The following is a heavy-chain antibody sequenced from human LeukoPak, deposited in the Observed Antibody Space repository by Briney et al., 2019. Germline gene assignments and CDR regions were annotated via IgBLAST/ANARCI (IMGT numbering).Heavy chain of an antibody. CDR3: ANHCSSTSCYGAFDI. Sequence: PGRSLRLSCAASGFTFDDYAMHWVRQAPGKGLEWVSGISWNSGSIGYADSVKGRFTISRDNAKNSLHLQMNSLRAEDTALYYCANHCSSTSCYGAFDIWGQGTMVTVSS. D-gene: IGHD2-2*01. CDR1: GFTFDDYA. CDR2: ISWNSGSI. V-gene: IGHV3-9*01. J-gene: IGHJ3*02.